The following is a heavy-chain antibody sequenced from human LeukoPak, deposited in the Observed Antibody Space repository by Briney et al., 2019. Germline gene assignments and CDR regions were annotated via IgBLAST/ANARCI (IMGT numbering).Heavy chain of an antibody. D-gene: IGHD2-2*01. CDR2: FDPEDGET. V-gene: IGHV1-24*01. Sequence: GASVKVSCKVSGYTLTELSMHWVRQAPGKGLEWMGGFDPEDGETIYAQKFQGRVTMTEDTSTDTAYMELSSLRSEDTAVYYCATKIIVVVPAANPGGSRFLEWFDYWGQGTLVTVSS. J-gene: IGHJ4*02. CDR3: ATKIIVVVPAANPGGSRFLEWFDY. CDR1: GYTLTELS.